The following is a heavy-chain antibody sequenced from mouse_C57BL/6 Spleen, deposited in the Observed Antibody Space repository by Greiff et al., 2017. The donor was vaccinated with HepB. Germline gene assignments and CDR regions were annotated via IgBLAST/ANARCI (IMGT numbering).Heavy chain of an antibody. J-gene: IGHJ2*01. CDR3: ARGDSNYGFDY. D-gene: IGHD2-5*01. Sequence: VQLQQSGAELVRPGASVKLSCKASGYTFTDYYINWVKQRPGQGLEWIARIYPGSGNTYYNEKFKGKATLTAEKSSSTAYMQLSSLTSEDSAVYFCARGDSNYGFDYWGQGTTLTVSS. V-gene: IGHV1-76*01. CDR2: IYPGSGNT. CDR1: GYTFTDYY.